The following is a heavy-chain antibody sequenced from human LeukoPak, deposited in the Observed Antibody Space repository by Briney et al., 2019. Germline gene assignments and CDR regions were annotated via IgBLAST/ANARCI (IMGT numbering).Heavy chain of an antibody. V-gene: IGHV1-18*01. Sequence: GASVKVSCKASGYTFTSYGISWVRQAPGQGLEWMGWISAYNGNTNYAQKLQGRVTMTTDTSTSTAYMELRSLRSDDTAVYYCARDRESDYGDYGWFDPWGQGTLVTVSS. D-gene: IGHD4-17*01. J-gene: IGHJ5*02. CDR2: ISAYNGNT. CDR3: ARDRESDYGDYGWFDP. CDR1: GYTFTSYG.